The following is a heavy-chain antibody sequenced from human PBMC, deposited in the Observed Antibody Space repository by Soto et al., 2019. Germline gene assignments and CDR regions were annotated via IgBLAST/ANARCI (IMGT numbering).Heavy chain of an antibody. V-gene: IGHV4-30-2*01. CDR2: IYHSGST. CDR3: ARVPDR. CDR1: EGKSGNGGYS. D-gene: IGHD2-2*01. J-gene: IGHJ5*02. Sequence: TFQTQSVTWGVSEGKSGNGGYSWSWIRQPPGKGLEWIGYIYHSGSTYYNPSIKSRVTISVDRSKNQFSLKLSSVTAADTAVYYCARVPDRWGQGTLVTVSS.